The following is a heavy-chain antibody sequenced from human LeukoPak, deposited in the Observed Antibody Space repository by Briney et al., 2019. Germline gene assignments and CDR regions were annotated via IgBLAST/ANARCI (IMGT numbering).Heavy chain of an antibody. CDR2: IKSKTDGGTT. CDR1: GFTFSNAW. CDR3: TTGYCSRTSCYYFDY. V-gene: IGHV3-15*01. J-gene: IGHJ4*02. Sequence: SGGSLRLSCAASGFTFSNAWMSWVRQAPGKGLEGVGRIKSKTDGGTTDYAAPVKGRFTISRDDSKNTLYLKMNSLKTEDTAVYYCTTGYCSRTSCYYFDYWGQGTLVTVSS. D-gene: IGHD2-2*01.